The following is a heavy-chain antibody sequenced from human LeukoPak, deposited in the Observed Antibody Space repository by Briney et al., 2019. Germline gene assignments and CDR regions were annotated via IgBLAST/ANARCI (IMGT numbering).Heavy chain of an antibody. D-gene: IGHD6-13*01. CDR3: AREGSSWQIFDY. CDR1: GYSFTGYY. CDR2: INPNSGGT. Sequence: ASVKVSCKASGYSFTGYYMHWVRQAPGQGLEWMGWINPNSGGTNYAQKFQGRVTMTRDTSISSAYMELSRLRSDDTAVYYCAREGSSWQIFDYWGQGTLVTVSS. V-gene: IGHV1-2*02. J-gene: IGHJ4*02.